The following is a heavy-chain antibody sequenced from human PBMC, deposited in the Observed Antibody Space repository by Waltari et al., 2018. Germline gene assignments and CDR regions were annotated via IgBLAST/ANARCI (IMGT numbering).Heavy chain of an antibody. J-gene: IGHJ3*02. CDR3: AREEPQTAFDS. CDR2: SSAISGTA. V-gene: IGHV1-69*13. Sequence: QVQLVQSGAEVKKPGSSVKVSCKASGGTFSSYAINWVRQAPGQGLEWRGVSSAISGTATSGQQSQGRATIPADDATSTADMQLSSLRSPDTAVYYSAREEPQTAFDSWGQGTMVTVSS. CDR1: GGTFSSYA.